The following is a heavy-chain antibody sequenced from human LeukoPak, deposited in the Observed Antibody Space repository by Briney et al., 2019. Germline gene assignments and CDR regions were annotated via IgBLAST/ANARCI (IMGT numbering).Heavy chain of an antibody. CDR3: AAYCSSTSCPFDI. V-gene: IGHV4-30-4*01. CDR2: IYYSGST. D-gene: IGHD2-2*01. CDR1: GGSISSGDYY. Sequence: SETLSLTCTVSGGSISSGDYYWSWIRQPPGKGLEWIGYIYYSGSTYYNPSLKSRVTISVDTSKNQSSLKLSSVTAADTAVYYCAAYCSSTSCPFDIWGQGTMVTVSS. J-gene: IGHJ3*02.